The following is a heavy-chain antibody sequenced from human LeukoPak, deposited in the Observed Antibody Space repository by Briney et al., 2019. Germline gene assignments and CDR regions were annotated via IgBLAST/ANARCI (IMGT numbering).Heavy chain of an antibody. V-gene: IGHV3-74*01. D-gene: IGHD1-26*01. CDR2: FTSDGNSI. J-gene: IGHJ4*02. CDR3: ARAQVGTPTDC. CDR1: GFTLSSYT. Sequence: PGGSLRLSCAASGFTLSSYTMYWVRQAPGRGLVWVARFTSDGNSITYADFVKGRFTVSRDIAKNTLYLQMNSLRAEDTAVYYCARAQVGTPTDCWGQGTLVTVSS.